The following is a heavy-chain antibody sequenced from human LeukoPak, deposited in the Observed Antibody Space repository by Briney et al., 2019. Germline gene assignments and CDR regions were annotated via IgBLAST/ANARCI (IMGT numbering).Heavy chain of an antibody. V-gene: IGHV1-18*01. CDR2: ISAYNGDP. CDR1: GYTFTSFC. Sequence: ASVKVSCKTSGYTFTSFCGTWVRQAPGQGLEWMGWISAYNGDPGSAEKFQDRVTLTTDTSTSTAYLELTTLTSDDTAVYYCARLGVIPAPDHWGQGTLVTVSS. D-gene: IGHD2-2*01. CDR3: ARLGVIPAPDH. J-gene: IGHJ5*02.